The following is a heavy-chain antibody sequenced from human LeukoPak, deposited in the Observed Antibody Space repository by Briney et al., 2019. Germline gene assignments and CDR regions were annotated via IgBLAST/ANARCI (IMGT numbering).Heavy chain of an antibody. D-gene: IGHD1-26*01. V-gene: IGHV3-30*03. CDR2: ISYDGSNK. Sequence: GGSLRLSCAASGFTFSSYGMHWVRQAPGKGLEWVAVISYDGSNKYYADSVKGRFTISRDNSKNTLYLQMNSLRAEDTAVYYCARDLVGELLLHWGQGTLVTVSS. CDR3: ARDLVGELLLH. J-gene: IGHJ4*02. CDR1: GFTFSSYG.